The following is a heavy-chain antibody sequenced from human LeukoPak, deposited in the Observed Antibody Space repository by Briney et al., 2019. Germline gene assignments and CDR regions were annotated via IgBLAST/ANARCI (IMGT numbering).Heavy chain of an antibody. CDR2: ISTYTGNS. Sequence: ASVKVSCKASGYTFSNYVLTWVRQAPGQGLEWMGRISTYTGNSNYARKFQDRVTMTTDTSTSTAYMELRNLSSDDTAVYYCARTMTTGTTHGELDFWGQGTLVTVSS. CDR1: GYTFSNYV. D-gene: IGHD4-17*01. V-gene: IGHV1-18*01. CDR3: ARTMTTGTTHGELDF. J-gene: IGHJ4*02.